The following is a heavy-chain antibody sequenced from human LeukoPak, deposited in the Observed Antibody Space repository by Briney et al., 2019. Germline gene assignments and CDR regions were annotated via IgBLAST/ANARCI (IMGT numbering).Heavy chain of an antibody. CDR2: IWGDENHK. Sequence: GGSLRLSCAASGFTFRNAWMNWVRQAPGKGLEWVAVIWGDENHKYYGDSVRGRFTISRDNAKNTLYLQMDSLRVEDTAVYYCARDVGSAPFDYWGQGTLVTVSS. V-gene: IGHV3-33*08. CDR3: ARDVGSAPFDY. CDR1: GFTFRNAW. D-gene: IGHD6-25*01. J-gene: IGHJ4*02.